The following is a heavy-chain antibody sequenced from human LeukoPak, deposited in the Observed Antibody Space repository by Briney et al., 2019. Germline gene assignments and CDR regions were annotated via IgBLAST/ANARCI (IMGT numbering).Heavy chain of an antibody. J-gene: IGHJ5*02. CDR2: IYYIGST. CDR3: ARTGSCISTGCHFSWFDP. Sequence: PSETLSLTCSVSGGSISSGDYYWSWIRQPPGKGLEFIGYIYYIGSTFYNPSLKSRLTLSIDTSNNQFSLNLNSVTAADTAVYYCARTGSCISTGCHFSWFDPWGQRTLVTVSS. V-gene: IGHV4-30-4*01. D-gene: IGHD2-2*01. CDR1: GGSISSGDYY.